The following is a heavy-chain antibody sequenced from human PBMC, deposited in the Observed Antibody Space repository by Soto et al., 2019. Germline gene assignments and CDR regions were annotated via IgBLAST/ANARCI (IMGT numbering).Heavy chain of an antibody. Sequence: PSETLSLTCAVSGYSISSGYYWGWIRQPPGKGLEWIGSIYHSGSTYYNPSLKSRVTISVDKSKNQFSLKLSSVTAADTAVYYCARAGYGTYYYDSSGSLYGMDVWGQGTTVTVSS. CDR1: GYSISSGYY. V-gene: IGHV4-38-2*01. CDR3: ARAGYGTYYYDSSGSLYGMDV. CDR2: IYHSGST. D-gene: IGHD3-22*01. J-gene: IGHJ6*02.